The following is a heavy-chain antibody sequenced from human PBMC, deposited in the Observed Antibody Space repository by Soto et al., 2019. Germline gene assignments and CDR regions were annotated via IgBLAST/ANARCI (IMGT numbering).Heavy chain of an antibody. D-gene: IGHD3-9*01. CDR2: ISWNSGSI. V-gene: IGHV3-9*01. CDR1: GFTFDDYA. Sequence: GGSLRLSCAASGFTFDDYAMHWVRQAPGKGLEWVSGISWNSGSIGYADSVKGRFTISRDNAKNSLYLQMNSLRAEDTALYYCAKDMVSLRYFDWLPDSYYYYYGMDVWGQGTTVTVSS. CDR3: AKDMVSLRYFDWLPDSYYYYYGMDV. J-gene: IGHJ6*02.